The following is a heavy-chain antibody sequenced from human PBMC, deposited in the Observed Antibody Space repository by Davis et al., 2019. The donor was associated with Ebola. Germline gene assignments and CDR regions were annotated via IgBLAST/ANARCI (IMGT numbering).Heavy chain of an antibody. V-gene: IGHV2-70*01. D-gene: IGHD3-3*01. Sequence: SGPTLVKPTQTLTLTCTFSGFSLSTSGMCVSWIRQPPGKALEWLALIDWDDDKYYSTSLKTRLTISKDTSKNQVVLTMTNMDPVDTATYYCARILKYYDFWSGYYTSYYGMDVWGQGTTVTASS. CDR2: IDWDDDK. CDR3: ARILKYYDFWSGYYTSYYGMDV. CDR1: GFSLSTSGMC. J-gene: IGHJ6*02.